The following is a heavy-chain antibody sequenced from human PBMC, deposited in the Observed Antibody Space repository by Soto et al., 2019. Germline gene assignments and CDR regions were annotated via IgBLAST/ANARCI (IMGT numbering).Heavy chain of an antibody. V-gene: IGHV3-30-3*01. D-gene: IGHD2-2*01. CDR2: ISYDGSNK. Sequence: GGSLRLSCAASGFTFSSYAMHWVRQAPGKGLEWVAVISYDGSNKYYADSVKGRFTISRDNSKNTLYLQMNSLRAEDTAVYYCARAGVVVPAATLDYWGQGTLVTVSS. J-gene: IGHJ4*02. CDR3: ARAGVVVPAATLDY. CDR1: GFTFSSYA.